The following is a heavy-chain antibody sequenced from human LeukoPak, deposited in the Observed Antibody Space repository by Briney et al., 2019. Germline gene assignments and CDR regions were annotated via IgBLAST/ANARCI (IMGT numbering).Heavy chain of an antibody. D-gene: IGHD2-21*02. J-gene: IGHJ4*02. CDR2: SNPNSGGT. Sequence: ASVKVSCKASGYTFTGYYMHWVRQAPGQGLEWMGWSNPNSGGTNYAQKFQGRVTMTRDTSISTVYVELSRLRSDDTAVYYCARWSLSDSKNFDYWGQGTLVTVSS. CDR1: GYTFTGYY. CDR3: ARWSLSDSKNFDY. V-gene: IGHV1-2*02.